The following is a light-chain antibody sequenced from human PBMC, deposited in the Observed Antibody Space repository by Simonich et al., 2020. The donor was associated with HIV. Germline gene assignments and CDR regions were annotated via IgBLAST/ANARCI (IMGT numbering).Light chain of an antibody. J-gene: IGKJ3*01. CDR1: QSVLYISNNKNY. Sequence: DIVMTQSPDSLAVSLGERATINCKSSQSVLYISNNKNYLAWYQQQPGQPPKLIIYWASTRESGFPDRFSGSGSGTDFTLTISSLQAEDVAVYYCQQYYSTPFTFGPGTKVDIK. V-gene: IGKV4-1*01. CDR3: QQYYSTPFT. CDR2: WAS.